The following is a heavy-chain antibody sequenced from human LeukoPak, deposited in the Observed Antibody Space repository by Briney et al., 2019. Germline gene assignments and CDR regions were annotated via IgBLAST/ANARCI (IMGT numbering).Heavy chain of an antibody. J-gene: IGHJ4*02. Sequence: GGSLRLSCAASGFTFSSYGMHWVRQAPGKGLEWVSVIYSGGSTYYADSVKGRFTISRDNSKNTLYLQMNSLRAEDTAVYYCARGWSYYIDYWGQGTLVTVSS. CDR1: GFTFSSYG. V-gene: IGHV3-53*01. CDR3: ARGWSYYIDY. D-gene: IGHD3-10*01. CDR2: IYSGGST.